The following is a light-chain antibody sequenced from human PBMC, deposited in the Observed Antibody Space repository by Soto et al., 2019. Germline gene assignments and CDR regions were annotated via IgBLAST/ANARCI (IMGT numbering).Light chain of an antibody. CDR2: DNN. Sequence: QSVLTQPPSVSAAPGQTVTISCSGSSSNIGNNYVSWYQQLPGTAPKLLIYDNNRRPSGIPGRFSGSKSDTSATLDITGLQTGDEADYYCATWDSGLSAVVFGGGTKLTVL. J-gene: IGLJ2*01. V-gene: IGLV1-51*01. CDR1: SSNIGNNY. CDR3: ATWDSGLSAVV.